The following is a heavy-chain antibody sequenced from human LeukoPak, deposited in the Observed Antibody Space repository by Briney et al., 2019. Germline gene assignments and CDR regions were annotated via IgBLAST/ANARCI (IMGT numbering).Heavy chain of an antibody. CDR2: IYSRGET. J-gene: IGHJ5*02. D-gene: IGHD6-19*01. V-gene: IGHV3-66*04. Sequence: GGSLRLSCAASGFTFSSYAMTWVRQAPGKGLEWVSLIYSRGETKYADSVKGRFTISRDNSKNSLYLQMNSLRAEDTAVYYCARPYSSGWDNWFDPWGQGTLVTVSS. CDR1: GFTFSSYA. CDR3: ARPYSSGWDNWFDP.